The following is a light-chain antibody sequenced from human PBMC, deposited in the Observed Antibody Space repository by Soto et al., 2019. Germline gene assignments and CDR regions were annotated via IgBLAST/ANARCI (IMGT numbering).Light chain of an antibody. CDR3: NSFTTSNTYV. CDR1: SSDIGTYNR. CDR2: EVN. Sequence: QSVLTQPASVSGSPGQSITISCIGTSSDIGTYNRVSWYQQPPGTAPKLIIYEVNNRPSGVLDRFSGSKSGNTASLIISGLQAEDEADYYCNSFTTSNTYVFGTGTKVTVL. V-gene: IGLV2-18*02. J-gene: IGLJ1*01.